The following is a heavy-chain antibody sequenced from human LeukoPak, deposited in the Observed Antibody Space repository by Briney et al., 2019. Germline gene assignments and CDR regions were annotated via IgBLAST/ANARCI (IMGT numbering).Heavy chain of an antibody. CDR1: GGSISSGGYS. D-gene: IGHD4-17*01. CDR3: ARYGDYDVY. V-gene: IGHV4-30-2*01. J-gene: IGHJ4*02. Sequence: SQTLSLTCAVSGGSISSGGYSWSWIRQPPGKGLEWIGYIYHSGSTYYNPSLKSRVTISVDRSKNQFSLKLNSVTAADTAVYYCARYGDYDVYWGQGTLVTVSS. CDR2: IYHSGST.